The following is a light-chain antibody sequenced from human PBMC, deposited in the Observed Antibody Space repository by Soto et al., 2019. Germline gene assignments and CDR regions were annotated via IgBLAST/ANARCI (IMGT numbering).Light chain of an antibody. Sequence: EIVMTQSPATLSVSPGERATLSCRASQNVSSNLGWYQQKPGQAPRLLIFGASSRATGIPARFSGSGSGTEFTLTISSLQSGDFAVYYCQQYNNCPPTFGQGTKVEIK. CDR3: QQYNNCPPT. CDR1: QNVSSN. CDR2: GAS. J-gene: IGKJ1*01. V-gene: IGKV3-15*01.